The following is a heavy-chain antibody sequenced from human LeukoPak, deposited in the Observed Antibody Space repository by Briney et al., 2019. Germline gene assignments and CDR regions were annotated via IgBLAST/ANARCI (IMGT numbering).Heavy chain of an antibody. D-gene: IGHD2-21*01. CDR1: GGSNSSFY. CDR2: IYASGST. Sequence: PSETLSLTCSVSGGSNSSFYWSWIRQPPGKGLVWIGDIYASGSTNYNPSLQSRVTISVDTSKNQFSLKLSSMTAADTAVYYGATDRSGDGYYFDYWGQGTLVTVSS. V-gene: IGHV4-59*01. J-gene: IGHJ4*02. CDR3: ATDRSGDGYYFDY.